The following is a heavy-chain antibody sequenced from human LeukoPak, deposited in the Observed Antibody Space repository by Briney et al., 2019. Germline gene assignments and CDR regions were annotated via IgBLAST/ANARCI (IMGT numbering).Heavy chain of an antibody. CDR1: GVSVSSYY. D-gene: IGHD2-15*01. V-gene: IGHV4-4*07. Sequence: SETLSLTCSFSGVSVSSYYWIWIRQPAGKGLEWIGRIYTSGSTNYNPSLKSRVTMSVDTSKNQFSLKLRSVTAADTAVYYCAVVVGASWRQAWGQGTLVTVSS. CDR3: AVVVGASWRQA. J-gene: IGHJ5*02. CDR2: IYTSGST.